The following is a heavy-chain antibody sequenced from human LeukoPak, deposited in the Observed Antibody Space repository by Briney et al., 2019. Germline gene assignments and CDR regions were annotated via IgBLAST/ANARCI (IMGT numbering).Heavy chain of an antibody. CDR2: IKHSGST. CDR3: ARGSRIGYCSGGSCYSSWFDP. J-gene: IGHJ5*02. CDR1: GGSFSGYY. D-gene: IGHD2-15*01. Sequence: SETLSLTCAVYGGSFSGYYWSWIRQPPGKGLEWIGEIKHSGSTNYNPSLKSRVTISVDTSKNQFSLKLSSVTAADTAVYYCARGSRIGYCSGGSCYSSWFDPWGQGTLVTVSS. V-gene: IGHV4-34*01.